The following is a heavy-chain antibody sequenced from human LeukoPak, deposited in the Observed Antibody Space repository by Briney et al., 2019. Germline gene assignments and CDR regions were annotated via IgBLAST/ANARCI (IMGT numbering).Heavy chain of an antibody. CDR1: GFMFSSYT. CDR3: GNLRLLVVATASGY. J-gene: IGHJ4*02. V-gene: IGHV3-23*01. Sequence: GGSLRLSCAVSGFMFSSYTMSWVRQAPGKGLEWVSGISDSGGTTYHADSVKGRFTISRDNSKNTLYLQMNSLRAEDTAIYYCGNLRLLVVATASGYWGQGALVTVSS. D-gene: IGHD2-15*01. CDR2: ISDSGGTT.